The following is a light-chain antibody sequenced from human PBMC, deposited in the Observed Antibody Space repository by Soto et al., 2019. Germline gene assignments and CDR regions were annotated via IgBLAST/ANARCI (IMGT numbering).Light chain of an antibody. J-gene: IGLJ1*01. V-gene: IGLV2-14*01. Sequence: QCALTQPASVSGSPGQSITISCTGTSSDVGGYNYVSWYQQHPGKAPKLMIYEVSNRPSGVSNRFFGSKSGNTASLTISGLQAEDEADYYCSSYTSSSTYVFGTGTKLTVL. CDR2: EVS. CDR3: SSYTSSSTYV. CDR1: SSDVGGYNY.